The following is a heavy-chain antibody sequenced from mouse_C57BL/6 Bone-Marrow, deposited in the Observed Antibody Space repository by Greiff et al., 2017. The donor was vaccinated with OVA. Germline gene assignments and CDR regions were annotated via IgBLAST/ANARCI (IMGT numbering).Heavy chain of an antibody. CDR3: ARSSGSSYDAMDY. D-gene: IGHD1-1*01. V-gene: IGHV1-64*01. CDR1: GYTFTSYW. CDR2: IHPNSGST. Sequence: QVQLQRPGAELVKPGASVKLSCKASGYTFTSYWMHWVKQRPGQGLEWIGMIHPNSGSTNYNEKFKSKATLTVDKSSSTAYMQLSSLTSEDSAVYYCARSSGSSYDAMDYWGQGTSVTVSS. J-gene: IGHJ4*01.